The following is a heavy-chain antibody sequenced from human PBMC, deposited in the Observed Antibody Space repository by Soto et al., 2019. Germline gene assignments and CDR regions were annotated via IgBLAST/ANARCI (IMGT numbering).Heavy chain of an antibody. V-gene: IGHV4-59*07. J-gene: IGHJ3*02. CDR1: GPSIIIYY. Sequence: SVTLSLTFPFSGPSIIIYYWGWMKKAPGKGLEWIGYIYYSGSTNYNPSLKSRVTLSVDTSKNQFSLKLSSVTAADTAVYYCARGVGHCSGGSCYGAFDIWGQGTMVT. D-gene: IGHD2-15*01. CDR2: IYYSGST. CDR3: ARGVGHCSGGSCYGAFDI.